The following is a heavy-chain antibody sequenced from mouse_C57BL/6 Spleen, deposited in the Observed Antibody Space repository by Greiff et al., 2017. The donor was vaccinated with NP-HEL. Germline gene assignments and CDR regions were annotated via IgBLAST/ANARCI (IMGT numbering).Heavy chain of an antibody. D-gene: IGHD2-13*01. J-gene: IGHJ2*01. CDR3: ASSAVTGSPFDY. CDR2: ISYDGSN. CDR1: GYSITSGYY. V-gene: IGHV3-6*01. Sequence: EVQLQQSGPGLVKPSQSLSLTCSVTGYSITSGYYWNWIRQFPGNKLEWMGYISYDGSNNYNPSLKNRISITRDTSKNQFFLKLNSVTTEDTATYYCASSAVTGSPFDYWGQGTTLTVSS.